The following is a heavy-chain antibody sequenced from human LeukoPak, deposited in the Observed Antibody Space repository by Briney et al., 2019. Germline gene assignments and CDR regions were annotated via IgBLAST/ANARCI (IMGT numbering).Heavy chain of an antibody. V-gene: IGHV3-33*01. J-gene: IGHJ4*02. CDR2: IWCDGSNK. CDR3: ARDSNYGSGSFHY. Sequence: GRSLRLSCAASGFTFSSYGMHWVRQAPGKGLEWVAVIWCDGSNKYYADSVKGRFTISRDNSKNTLYLQMNSLRAEDTAVYYCARDSNYGSGSFHYWGQGTLVTVSS. CDR1: GFTFSSYG. D-gene: IGHD3-10*01.